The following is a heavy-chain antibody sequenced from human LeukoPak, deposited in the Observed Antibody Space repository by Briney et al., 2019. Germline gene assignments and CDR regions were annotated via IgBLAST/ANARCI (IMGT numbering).Heavy chain of an antibody. V-gene: IGHV3-7*01. J-gene: IGHJ4*02. Sequence: AGGSLRLSCAASGFTFSSYWMSWVRQAPGKGLEWVANIKQDGSEKYYVDSVKGRFTISRDNAKNSLYLQMNSLRAEDTAVYYCARDFNRYSGSNFMENDYFDYWGQGTLVTVSS. CDR2: IKQDGSEK. D-gene: IGHD1-26*01. CDR3: ARDFNRYSGSNFMENDYFDY. CDR1: GFTFSSYW.